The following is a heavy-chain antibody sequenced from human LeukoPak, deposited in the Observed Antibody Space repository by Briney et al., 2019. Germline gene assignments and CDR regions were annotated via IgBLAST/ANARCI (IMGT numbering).Heavy chain of an antibody. J-gene: IGHJ6*02. CDR3: ARAWGSITIFGVVPTYYYYYGMDV. D-gene: IGHD3-3*01. CDR1: GGTFSSYA. V-gene: IGHV1-18*01. CDR2: ISAYNGNT. Sequence: ASVKVSCKASGGTFSSYAISWVRQAPGQGLEWMGWISAYNGNTNYAQKLQGRVTMTTDTSTSTAYMELRSLRSDDTAVYYCARAWGSITIFGVVPTYYYYYGMDVWGQGTTVTVSS.